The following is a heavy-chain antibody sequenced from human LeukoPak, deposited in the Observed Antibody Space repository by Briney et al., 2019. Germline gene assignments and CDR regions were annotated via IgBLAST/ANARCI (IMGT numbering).Heavy chain of an antibody. CDR1: GFTFSDYY. D-gene: IGHD3-10*01. J-gene: IGHJ4*02. CDR3: ARDSIYYASGSFYF. Sequence: PGGSLRLSCAASGFTFSDYYMSWVRQAPGKGLEWVSVIYSGGNTYYADSVKGRFTISTDNSKNTLYLQMNTLRAEDTAVYYCARDSIYYASGSFYFWGQGTLVTVSS. V-gene: IGHV3-53*01. CDR2: IYSGGNT.